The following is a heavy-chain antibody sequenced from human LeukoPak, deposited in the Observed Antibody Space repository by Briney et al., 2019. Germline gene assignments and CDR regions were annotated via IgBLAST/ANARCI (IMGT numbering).Heavy chain of an antibody. V-gene: IGHV4-34*01. CDR1: GGSFSGYY. Sequence: SETLSRTCAVYGGSFSGYYWSWIRQPPGKGLEWIGEINHSGSTNYNPSLKSRVTISVDTSKNQFSLKLSSVTAADTAVYYCARDGSSWYNWFDPWGQGTLVTVSS. CDR2: INHSGST. CDR3: ARDGSSWYNWFDP. J-gene: IGHJ5*02. D-gene: IGHD6-13*01.